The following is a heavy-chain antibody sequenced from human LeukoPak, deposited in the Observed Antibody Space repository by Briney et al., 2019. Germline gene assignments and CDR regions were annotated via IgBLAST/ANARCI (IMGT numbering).Heavy chain of an antibody. Sequence: ASVKVSCKASGGTFSSYAISWVRQAPAQGLEWMGGIIPIFGTANYAQKFQGRVTITADKSTSTAYMELSSLRSEDTAVYYCARSGYGSGSYDDFDIWGQGTMVTVSS. J-gene: IGHJ3*02. CDR3: ARSGYGSGSYDDFDI. CDR2: IIPIFGTA. CDR1: GGTFSSYA. V-gene: IGHV1-69*06. D-gene: IGHD3-10*01.